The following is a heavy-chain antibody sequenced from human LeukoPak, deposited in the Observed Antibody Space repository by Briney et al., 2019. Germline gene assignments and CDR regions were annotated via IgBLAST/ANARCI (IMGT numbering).Heavy chain of an antibody. V-gene: IGHV6-1*01. Sequence: SQTLSLTCAISGDSVSSNSVAWDWNRQSPSRGLEWLGRTYYRSKWYNDYAVSVKSRITISPDTSENQFSVQLNSVTPEDTAVYYCARRLEDPNYDSVSGYVLTPAYYFDYWGQGTLVTVSS. CDR2: TYYRSKWYN. D-gene: IGHD3-3*01. CDR3: ARRLEDPNYDSVSGYVLTPAYYFDY. CDR1: GDSVSSNSVA. J-gene: IGHJ4*02.